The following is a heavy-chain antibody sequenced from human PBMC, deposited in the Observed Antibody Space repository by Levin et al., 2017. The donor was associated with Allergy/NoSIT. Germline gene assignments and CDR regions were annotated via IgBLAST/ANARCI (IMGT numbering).Heavy chain of an antibody. V-gene: IGHV4-34*01. D-gene: IGHD5-18*01. CDR3: ARGPWIQLWHPNYYYYGMDV. CDR1: GGSFSGYY. Sequence: SETLSLTCAVYGGSFSGYYWSWIRQPPGKGLEWIGEINHSGSTNYNPSLKSRVTISVDTSKNQFSLKLSSVTAADTAVYYCARGPWIQLWHPNYYYYGMDVWGQGTTVTVSS. CDR2: INHSGST. J-gene: IGHJ6*02.